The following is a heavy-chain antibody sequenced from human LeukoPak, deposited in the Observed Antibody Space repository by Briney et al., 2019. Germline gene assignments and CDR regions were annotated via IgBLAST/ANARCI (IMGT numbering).Heavy chain of an antibody. CDR3: ATKQGLVRTPPSGD. V-gene: IGHV3-30*03. J-gene: IGHJ4*02. D-gene: IGHD6-19*01. Sequence: GRSLRLSCAASGFTFSSYGMHWVRQAPGKGLEWVAAISYDGSNKYYADSVKGRFTLSRDNSKNTLYLQMNSLRAEDTAVYYCATKQGLVRTPPSGDWGQGTLVTVSA. CDR1: GFTFSSYG. CDR2: ISYDGSNK.